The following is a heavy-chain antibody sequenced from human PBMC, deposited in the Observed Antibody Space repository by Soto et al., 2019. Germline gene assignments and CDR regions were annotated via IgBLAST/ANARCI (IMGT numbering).Heavy chain of an antibody. Sequence: GGSLRHSCAASGFVVSSCSMNWVRQAPGKGLEWISSISGSGFKKYYADSVKGRFTISRDNSKSTVYLELNNLSAEDTAVYHCAKNQGVELVPLATVDWFDPWGQGSVVTVSS. CDR2: ISGSGFKK. V-gene: IGHV3-23*01. CDR1: GFVVSSCS. J-gene: IGHJ5*02. D-gene: IGHD1-26*01. CDR3: AKNQGVELVPLATVDWFDP.